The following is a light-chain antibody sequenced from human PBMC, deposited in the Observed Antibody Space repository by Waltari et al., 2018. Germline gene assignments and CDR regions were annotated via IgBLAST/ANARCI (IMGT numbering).Light chain of an antibody. V-gene: IGKV1-39*01. J-gene: IGKJ2*01. CDR3: QQSYSTPPMYT. Sequence: DIQMTQSPSSLSASVGDRVTILCRASQSISSYLNWYQQKPGKAPKLLIYAASSLQSGVPSRFSGSGSGTDFTLTISSLQPEDFATYYCQQSYSTPPMYTFGQGTKLEIK. CDR2: AAS. CDR1: QSISSY.